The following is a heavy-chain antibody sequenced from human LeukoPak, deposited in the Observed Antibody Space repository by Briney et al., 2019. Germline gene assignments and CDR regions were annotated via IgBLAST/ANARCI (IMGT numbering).Heavy chain of an antibody. CDR1: GRTFTEHY. D-gene: IGHD2-8*01. V-gene: IGHV3-11*04. CDR2: IGGTAGNT. J-gene: IGHJ3*02. Sequence: GGSLRLSCAASGRTFTEHYMHWIRQAPGRGLEWVSFIGGTAGNTYYADSVKGRFTISRDNAKNSLYLQMNSLRAEDTAVYYCAREWSAFDIWGQGTMVTVSS. CDR3: AREWSAFDI.